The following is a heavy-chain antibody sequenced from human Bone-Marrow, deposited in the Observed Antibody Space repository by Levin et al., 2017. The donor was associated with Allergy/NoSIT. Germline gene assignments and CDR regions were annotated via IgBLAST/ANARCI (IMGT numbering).Heavy chain of an antibody. D-gene: IGHD3-10*01. CDR3: ARVRFPGYHGSGSYYNEYYCES. Sequence: GGSLRLSCAASGFTVSGYYLSWVRQAPGKGLEWVSTIYDAGRTYYADSVKGRFTISRDNSKDTLYLQMNSLRADDTAVYYCARVRFPGYHGSGSYYNEYYCESWGQGTLVTVAS. CDR1: GFTVSGYY. V-gene: IGHV3-53*01. J-gene: IGHJ4*02. CDR2: IYDAGRT.